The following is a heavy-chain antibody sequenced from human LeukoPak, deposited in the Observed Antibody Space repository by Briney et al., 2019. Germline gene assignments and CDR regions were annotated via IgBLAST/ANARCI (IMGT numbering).Heavy chain of an antibody. Sequence: SETLSLTCTVSGGSISSYYWSWIRQPAGKGLEWIGRIYTSGSTNYNPPLKSRVTMSVDTSKNQFSLKLSSVTAADTAVYYCARHERDYYGSGSYGPYYYYYMDVWGKGTTVTISS. CDR1: GGSISSYY. V-gene: IGHV4-4*07. J-gene: IGHJ6*03. CDR2: IYTSGST. D-gene: IGHD3-10*01. CDR3: ARHERDYYGSGSYGPYYYYYMDV.